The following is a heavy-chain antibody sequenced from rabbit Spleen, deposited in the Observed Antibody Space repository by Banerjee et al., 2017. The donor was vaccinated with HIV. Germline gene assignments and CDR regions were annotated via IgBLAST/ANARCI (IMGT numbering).Heavy chain of an antibody. CDR2: INTATGKA. D-gene: IGHD4-1*01. V-gene: IGHV1S40*01. Sequence: QSLEESGGGLVKPGASLTLTCKASGFSFSDRDVMCWVRQAPGKGLEWIACINTATGKAVYANWASGRFTISKTSSTTVTLQMTSLTVADTATYFCARVSETSGWGEDLWGQGTLVTVS. CDR3: ARVSETSGWGEDL. CDR1: GFSFSDRDV. J-gene: IGHJ6*01.